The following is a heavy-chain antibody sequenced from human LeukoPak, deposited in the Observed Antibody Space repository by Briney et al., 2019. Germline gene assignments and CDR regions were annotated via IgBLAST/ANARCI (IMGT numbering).Heavy chain of an antibody. Sequence: GESLKISCKGSGYSFTSYWIGWVRQMPGKGLEWMGIIYPGDSDTRYSPSFQGQVTISAGKSISTAYLQWSSLKASDTAMYYCARLVYYYGSGSYYDPYYFDYWGQGTLVTVSS. D-gene: IGHD3-10*01. J-gene: IGHJ4*02. CDR1: GYSFTSYW. CDR2: IYPGDSDT. V-gene: IGHV5-51*01. CDR3: ARLVYYYGSGSYYDPYYFDY.